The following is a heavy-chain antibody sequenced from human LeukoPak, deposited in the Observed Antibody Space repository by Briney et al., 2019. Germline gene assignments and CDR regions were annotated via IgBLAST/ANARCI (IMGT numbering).Heavy chain of an antibody. V-gene: IGHV4-39*01. Sequence: SETLSLTCTVSSVSIGSSNYYWGWIRQPPGKGLEWIGSIYYSAIAYYNPTLKSRVTISVDASKSHFSLRLSSVTVADTAVYYCARQVNSMAGTHFDVWGLGTLVPVSS. CDR2: IYYSAIA. D-gene: IGHD6-19*01. CDR3: ARQVNSMAGTHFDV. CDR1: SVSIGSSNYY. J-gene: IGHJ4*02.